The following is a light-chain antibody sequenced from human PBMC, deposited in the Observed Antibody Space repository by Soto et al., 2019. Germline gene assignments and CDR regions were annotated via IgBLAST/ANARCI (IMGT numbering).Light chain of an antibody. Sequence: QSALTQPASVSESPGQSITISCTGTSSDVGFYIYVSWYQHHPGNAPKLLIYDVANRPSGISNRFSGSKSDNTAYLSISGLQAEDEADYYCSSYTRSGTPVFGGGTKVTVL. V-gene: IGLV2-14*03. CDR1: SSDVGFYIY. CDR3: SSYTRSGTPV. J-gene: IGLJ3*02. CDR2: DVA.